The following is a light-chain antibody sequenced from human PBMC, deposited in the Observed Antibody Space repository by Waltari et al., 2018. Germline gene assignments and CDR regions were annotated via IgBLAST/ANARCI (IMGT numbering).Light chain of an antibody. CDR2: DVN. CDR3: CSYAGSFTMV. J-gene: IGLJ2*01. CDR1: SSDIGGDDY. V-gene: IGLV2-11*01. Sequence: QSALTQPRSVSGSPGQPVTISCTGTSSDIGGDDYVSWYRQDPGKVPKLLIFDVNQRPSGVPDRFSGAKSGNTASLTISGLQPEDEADYYCCSYAGSFTMVFGGGT.